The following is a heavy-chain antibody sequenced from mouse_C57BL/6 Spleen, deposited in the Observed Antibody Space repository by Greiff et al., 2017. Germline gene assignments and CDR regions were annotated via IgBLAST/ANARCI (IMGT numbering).Heavy chain of an antibody. CDR3: AKLLRDAMDY. CDR2: IYPGDGDT. D-gene: IGHD1-1*01. Sequence: QVQLQQSGPELVKPGASVKISCKASGYAFSSSWMNWVKQRPGKGLEWIGRIYPGDGDTNYNGKFKGKATLTADKSSSTAYMQLSSLTSEDSAVYFCAKLLRDAMDYWGQGTSVTGSS. J-gene: IGHJ4*01. CDR1: GYAFSSSW. V-gene: IGHV1-82*01.